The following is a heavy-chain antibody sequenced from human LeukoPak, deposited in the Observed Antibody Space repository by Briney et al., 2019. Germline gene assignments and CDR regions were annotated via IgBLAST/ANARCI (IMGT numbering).Heavy chain of an antibody. CDR3: ARLLIYCSSTSCHFDY. Sequence: SETLSLTCTVSGGSISSYYWGWIRQPPWKGLEWIGSIYYSGITYYNPSLKSRVTISVDTSNNQFSLKLSSVTAADTAMCYCARLLIYCSSTSCHFDYWGQGTLVTVSS. J-gene: IGHJ4*02. D-gene: IGHD2-2*01. CDR1: GGSISSYY. CDR2: IYYSGIT. V-gene: IGHV4-39*01.